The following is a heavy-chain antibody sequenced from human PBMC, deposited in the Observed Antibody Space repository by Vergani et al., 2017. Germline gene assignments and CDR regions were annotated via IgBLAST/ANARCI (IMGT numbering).Heavy chain of an antibody. J-gene: IGHJ2*01. CDR1: GGSFSGYY. V-gene: IGHV4-34*01. D-gene: IGHD6-6*01. CDR2: INHSGST. Sequence: QVQLQQWGAGLLKPSETLSLTCAVYGGSFSGYYWSWIRQPPGKGLEWIGEINHSGSTNYNPSLKSRVTISVETSKNQFCLKLSSVTAADTAVYYCARQSIAARPFDLWGRGTLVTVSS. CDR3: ARQSIAARPFDL.